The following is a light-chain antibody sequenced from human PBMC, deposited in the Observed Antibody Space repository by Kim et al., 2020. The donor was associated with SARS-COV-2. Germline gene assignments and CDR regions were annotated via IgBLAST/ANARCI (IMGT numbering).Light chain of an antibody. V-gene: IGKV3-15*01. CDR2: GAS. CDR1: QSVSSN. J-gene: IGKJ1*01. CDR3: QQYNNWPPRT. Sequence: EIVMTQSPATLSVSPGERATLSCRASQSVSSNLAWYQQKPGQAPRLLIYGASTRATGIPVRFSGSGSGTEFTLTISSLQSEDFAVYYCQQYNNWPPRTFGQGTKVEYQT.